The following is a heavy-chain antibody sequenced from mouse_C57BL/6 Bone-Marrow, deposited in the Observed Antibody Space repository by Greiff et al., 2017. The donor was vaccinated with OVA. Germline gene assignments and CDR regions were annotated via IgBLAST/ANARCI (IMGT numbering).Heavy chain of an antibody. CDR2: IDPEDGET. CDR3: AREDSTVVAPYYAMDY. J-gene: IGHJ4*01. Sequence: VHVKQSGAELVKPGASVKLSCTASGFNIKDYYMPWVKQRTEQGLEWIGRIDPEDGETKYAPKFQGKATITADTSSNTAYLQLSSLTSEDTAVYYCAREDSTVVAPYYAMDYWGQGTSVTVSS. CDR1: GFNIKDYY. V-gene: IGHV14-2*01. D-gene: IGHD1-1*01.